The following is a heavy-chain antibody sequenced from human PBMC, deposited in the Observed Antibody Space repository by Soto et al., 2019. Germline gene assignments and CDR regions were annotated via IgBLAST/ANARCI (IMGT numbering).Heavy chain of an antibody. D-gene: IGHD2-15*01. CDR1: AFTFSDYY. Sequence: GGSLRLSCAAFAFTFSDYYMGWIRQAPGKGLEWLSYISGNGNTIYYADSVKGRFTVSRDDAKNLLYLQMNSLRAEDTAVYYCAASAVVAAQYWGQGALVPVSS. CDR2: ISGNGNTI. CDR3: AASAVVAAQY. V-gene: IGHV3-11*01. J-gene: IGHJ4*02.